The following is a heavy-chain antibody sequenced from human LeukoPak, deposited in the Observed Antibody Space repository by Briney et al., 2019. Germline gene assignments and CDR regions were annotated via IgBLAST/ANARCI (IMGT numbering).Heavy chain of an antibody. CDR2: INYSGST. CDR1: GGSFSGYY. V-gene: IGHV4-34*01. CDR3: ARSSSGWDDAFDI. Sequence: PSETLSLTCAVYGGSFSGYYWSWIRQPPGKGLEWIGEINYSGSTNYNPSLKSRVTISVDTSKNQFSLKLSSVTAADTAVYYCARSSSGWDDAFDIWGQGTMVTVSS. D-gene: IGHD6-19*01. J-gene: IGHJ3*02.